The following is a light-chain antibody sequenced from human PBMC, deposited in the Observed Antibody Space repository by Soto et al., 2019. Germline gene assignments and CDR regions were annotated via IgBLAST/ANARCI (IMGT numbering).Light chain of an antibody. V-gene: IGKV1-5*03. Sequence: DIQMTQSPSTLSASLGDRVTITCRASQSISSWLAWYQQKPGKAPKLLIYKASSLESGVPSRFSGSGSGTEFTLTISSLQPDDLATYICQQYKSYSTFGRGTKVDI. CDR3: QQYKSYST. J-gene: IGKJ1*01. CDR1: QSISSW. CDR2: KAS.